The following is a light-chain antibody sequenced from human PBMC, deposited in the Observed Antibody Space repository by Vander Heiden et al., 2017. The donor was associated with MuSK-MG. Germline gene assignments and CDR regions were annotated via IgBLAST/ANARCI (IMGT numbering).Light chain of an antibody. CDR2: DAS. CDR1: QGVSSA. V-gene: IGKV1-13*02. Sequence: AIQLTQSPSSLSASVGDRVTITCRASQGVSSALAWYQQRPGRAPDLLIYDASSLESGVPSRFSGSGSGTHFTLIISSLQPEDSATYYCQQFKRYPLTFGGGTKVEIK. CDR3: QQFKRYPLT. J-gene: IGKJ4*01.